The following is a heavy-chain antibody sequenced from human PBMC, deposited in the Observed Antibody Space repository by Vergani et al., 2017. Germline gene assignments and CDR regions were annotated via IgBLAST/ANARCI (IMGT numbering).Heavy chain of an antibody. CDR2: ISGSGSTT. CDR1: GFTISDYY. D-gene: IGHD6-13*01. V-gene: IGHV3-11*01. J-gene: IGHJ6*02. CDR3: ARQQQLDIYYYYGMDV. Sequence: QVQLVESGGGLVKPGGSLRLSCAASGFTISDYYMSWIRQAPGKGLEWVSYISGSGSTTYYADSVKGRFTISRDNARNALYLQMNSLRAEDTAVYYCARQQQLDIYYYYGMDVWGQGTTVTVSS.